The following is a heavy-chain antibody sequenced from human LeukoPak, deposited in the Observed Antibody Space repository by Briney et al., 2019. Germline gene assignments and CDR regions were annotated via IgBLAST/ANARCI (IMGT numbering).Heavy chain of an antibody. J-gene: IGHJ4*02. V-gene: IGHV3-48*03. Sequence: GSLRLSCAASGFAFSDFEMNWVRQTSGTGLEWLAYISGSGALTHYADSVKGRFTISRDNAKNAVYLQMNSLRVEDTGVYYCAKEPDYWGQGTLVTVSS. CDR2: ISGSGALT. CDR1: GFAFSDFE. CDR3: AKEPDY.